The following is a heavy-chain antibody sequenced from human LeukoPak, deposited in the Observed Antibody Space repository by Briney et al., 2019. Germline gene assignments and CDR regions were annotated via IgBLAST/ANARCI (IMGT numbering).Heavy chain of an antibody. CDR1: GFTFSSYR. J-gene: IGHJ6*03. V-gene: IGHV3-74*01. CDR3: AREVIAAPNDYMDV. CDR2: INTDGSST. Sequence: GGSLRLSCAASGFTFSSYRMHWVRQAPGKGLVWVSRINTDGSSTSYADSVKGRFTISRDNAKNTLYLQMNSLRAEDTAVYYCAREVIAAPNDYMDVWGKGTTVTVSS. D-gene: IGHD6-13*01.